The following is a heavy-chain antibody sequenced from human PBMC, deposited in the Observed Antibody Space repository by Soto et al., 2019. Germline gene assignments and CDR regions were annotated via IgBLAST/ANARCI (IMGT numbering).Heavy chain of an antibody. J-gene: IGHJ4*02. CDR3: AKGSAGSSPYYFDY. D-gene: IGHD2-15*01. CDR1: GCTFSSYA. V-gene: IGHV3-23*01. CDR2: ITDSGGDT. Sequence: PGGSLRLSCAASGCTFSSYAMSWVRQAPGKGLEWVSAITDSGGDTYSADSVKGRFTISRDNSKNTLYLQMNSLRVEDTAVYYCAKGSAGSSPYYFDYWGQGTPVTVSS.